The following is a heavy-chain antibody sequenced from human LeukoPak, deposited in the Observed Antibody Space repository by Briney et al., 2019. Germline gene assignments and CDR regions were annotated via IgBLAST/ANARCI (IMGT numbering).Heavy chain of an antibody. D-gene: IGHD2-15*01. J-gene: IGHJ4*02. Sequence: GGSLRLSCAASGFTFSSYAMSWVRQAPGKGLEWVSGISGSGGSTYYADSVKGRFTTFRDNSKNTLYLQMNSLRAEDAAVYHCANGWSPDYWGRGTLVTVSS. CDR1: GFTFSSYA. V-gene: IGHV3-23*01. CDR2: ISGSGGST. CDR3: ANGWSPDY.